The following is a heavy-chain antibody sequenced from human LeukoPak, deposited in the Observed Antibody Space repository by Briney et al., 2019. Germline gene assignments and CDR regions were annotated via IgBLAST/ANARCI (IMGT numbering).Heavy chain of an antibody. J-gene: IGHJ4*02. CDR3: ARYDSSGYYVGDEHYFDY. CDR2: INPNSGGT. Sequence: PRASVKVSCKASGYTFTGYYMHWVRQAPGQGLEWMGWINPNSGGTNYAQKFQGRVTMTRDKSIRTAYMSRLTSDDTAVYYCARYDSSGYYVGDEHYFDYWGQGNLVTVSS. CDR1: GYTFTGYY. V-gene: IGHV1-2*02. D-gene: IGHD3-22*01.